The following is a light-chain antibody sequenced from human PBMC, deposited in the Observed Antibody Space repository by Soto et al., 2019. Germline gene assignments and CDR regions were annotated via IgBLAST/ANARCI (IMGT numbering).Light chain of an antibody. V-gene: IGLV2-14*01. J-gene: IGLJ3*02. CDR3: SAYTARSTLV. CDR1: MRDVGAYNL. Sequence: QAVVTQPASVSGSAGQSITISCSGTMRDVGAYNLVSWYQQHPGTAPKLIIYEVRNRPSGISSRFSGSRSGNTASLTISGLQSEAEGDYYFSAYTARSTLVFGGGTKLTVL. CDR2: EVR.